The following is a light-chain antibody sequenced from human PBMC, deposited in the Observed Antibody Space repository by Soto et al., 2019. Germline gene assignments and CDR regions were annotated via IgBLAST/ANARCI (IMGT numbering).Light chain of an antibody. V-gene: IGKV1-12*01. CDR3: QQGSRFPFT. CDR1: QNISNW. Sequence: DIQISQSPSSVSASVGDRVTVTCRASQNISNWLTWYQQTPGKAPKLLIFGASTLQRGVPSRFSGSGSDTEFTLTISSLQPEDFATYFCQQGSRFPFTFGPGTRVEIK. CDR2: GAS. J-gene: IGKJ3*01.